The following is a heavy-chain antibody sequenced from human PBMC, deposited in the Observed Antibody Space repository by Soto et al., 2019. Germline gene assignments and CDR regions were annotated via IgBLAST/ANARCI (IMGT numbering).Heavy chain of an antibody. CDR2: INSDGSST. CDR1: GFTFSSYW. CDR3: AREGGSGYTDPIYYGMDV. V-gene: IGHV3-74*01. Sequence: GGSLRLSCAASGFTFSSYWMHWVRQAPGKGLVWVSRINSDGSSTSYADSVKGRFTISRDNAKNTLYLQMNSLRAEDTAVYYCAREGGSGYTDPIYYGMDVWGQGTTVTVSS. J-gene: IGHJ6*02. D-gene: IGHD3-3*01.